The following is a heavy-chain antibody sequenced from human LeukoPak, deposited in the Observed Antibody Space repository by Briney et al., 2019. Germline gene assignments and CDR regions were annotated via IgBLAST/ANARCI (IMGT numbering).Heavy chain of an antibody. CDR2: INPSGGST. CDR1: GYTFTSYY. V-gene: IGHV1-46*01. CDR3: AREPPQEDYYYYGMDV. J-gene: IGHJ6*02. Sequence: ASVKVSCKASGYTFTSYYMHWVRQAPGQGLEWMGLINPSGGSTSYAQKFQGRVTMTRDTSTSTVYMELSSLRSEDTAVYYCAREPPQEDYYYYGMDVWGQGTTVTVSS.